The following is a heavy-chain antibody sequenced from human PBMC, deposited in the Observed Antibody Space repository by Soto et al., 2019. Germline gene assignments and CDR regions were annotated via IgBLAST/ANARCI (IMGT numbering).Heavy chain of an antibody. CDR1: GGSISSGDYY. D-gene: IGHD2-15*01. CDR3: ARVGYCSGGSCYEGAFDI. Sequence: SETLSLTCTVSGGSISSGDYYWSWIRQPPGKGLEWIGYIYYSGSTYYNPSLKSRVTISVDTSKNQFSLKLSSVTAADTAVYYCARVGYCSGGSCYEGAFDIWGQGTMVTVSS. J-gene: IGHJ3*02. CDR2: IYYSGST. V-gene: IGHV4-30-4*01.